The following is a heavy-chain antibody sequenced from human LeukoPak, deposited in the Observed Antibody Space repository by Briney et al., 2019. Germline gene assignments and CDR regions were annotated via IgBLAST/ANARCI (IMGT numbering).Heavy chain of an antibody. D-gene: IGHD2-15*01. Sequence: GGSLRLSCAASGFTFSSYGMHWVRQAPGKGLEWVAVIWYDGSNKYYADSVKGRFTISRDNSKNTLYLQMNSLRAEDTAVYYCARASSGGYYMDVWGKGTTVTVSS. CDR2: IWYDGSNK. J-gene: IGHJ6*03. CDR3: ARASSGGYYMDV. CDR1: GFTFSSYG. V-gene: IGHV3-33*01.